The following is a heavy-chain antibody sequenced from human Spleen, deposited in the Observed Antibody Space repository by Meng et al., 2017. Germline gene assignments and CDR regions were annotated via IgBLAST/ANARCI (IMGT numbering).Heavy chain of an antibody. D-gene: IGHD2-15*01. J-gene: IGHJ6*02. Sequence: GGSLRLSCAASGFTFDDYGMSWVRQAPGKGLVWVSRIKGDGRTTNYADSVKGRFTISRDNAKNTVYLQMNSLRPEDTAVYYCARVDGGHDWYAYYYGMDVWGQGTTVTVSS. V-gene: IGHV3-74*01. CDR2: IKGDGRTT. CDR1: GFTFDDYG. CDR3: ARVDGGHDWYAYYYGMDV.